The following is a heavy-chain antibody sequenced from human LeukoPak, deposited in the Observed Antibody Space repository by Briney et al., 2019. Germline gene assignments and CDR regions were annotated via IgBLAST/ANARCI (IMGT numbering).Heavy chain of an antibody. Sequence: SETLSLTCTVSGGSVSSGSYYWSWIRQPPGKGLDWIGYIYYSGSTNYNPSLKSRVTISVDTSKNQFSLKLSSVTAADTAVYYCARAATYYHDSSGYYIYYFDYWGQGTLVTVSS. J-gene: IGHJ4*02. CDR2: IYYSGST. V-gene: IGHV4-61*01. CDR1: GGSVSSGSYY. CDR3: ARAATYYHDSSGYYIYYFDY. D-gene: IGHD3-22*01.